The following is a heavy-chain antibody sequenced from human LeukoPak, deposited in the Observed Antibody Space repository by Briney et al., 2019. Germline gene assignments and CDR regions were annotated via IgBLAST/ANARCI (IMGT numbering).Heavy chain of an antibody. V-gene: IGHV3-21*01. J-gene: IGHJ4*02. CDR2: ISSSSSYI. CDR3: ARGDIVVVVASPDY. D-gene: IGHD2-15*01. CDR1: GFTFSSYS. Sequence: GGSLRLSCAASGFTFSSYSMTWVRQAPGKGLEWVSSISSSSSYIYYADSVKGRFTISRDSAKNSLYLQMNSLRAEDTAVYYCARGDIVVVVASPDYWGQGTLVTVSS.